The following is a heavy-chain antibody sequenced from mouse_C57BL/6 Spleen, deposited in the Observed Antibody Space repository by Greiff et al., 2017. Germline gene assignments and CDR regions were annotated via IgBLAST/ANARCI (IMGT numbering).Heavy chain of an antibody. V-gene: IGHV1-82*01. CDR1: GYAFSSSW. CDR2: IYPGDGDT. CDR3: ARCLYFYFDY. Sequence: QVQLKQSGPELVKPGASVKISCKASGYAFSSSWMNWVKQRPGKGLEWIGRIYPGDGDTNYNGKFKGKVTLTADKSTSTAYMQISSLTSEASAVYFCARCLYFYFDYWGQGTTLTVSS. J-gene: IGHJ2*01. D-gene: IGHD1-1*01.